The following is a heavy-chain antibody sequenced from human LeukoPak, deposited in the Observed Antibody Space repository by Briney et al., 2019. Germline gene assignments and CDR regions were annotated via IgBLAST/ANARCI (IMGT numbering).Heavy chain of an antibody. V-gene: IGHV4-34*01. J-gene: IGHJ6*03. CDR1: GGSFSGYF. D-gene: IGHD2-2*02. CDR2: VNHTGST. CDR3: AGRYLYYYYYYMDV. Sequence: SETLSLTCAVYGGSFSGYFWNWIRQPPGKGLEWIGEVNHTGSTNYNPSLKSRVIMSVDTSKNQFSLKLTSMTATDTAVYYCAGRYLYYYYYYMDVWGKGTPVTVSS.